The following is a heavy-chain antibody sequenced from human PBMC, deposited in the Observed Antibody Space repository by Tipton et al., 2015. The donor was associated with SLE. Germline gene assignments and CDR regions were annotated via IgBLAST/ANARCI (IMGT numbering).Heavy chain of an antibody. Sequence: SLRLSCAASGFNFSSYGMHWVRQAPGKGLEWVAFVRFDGSDTYYGDSVKGRFSISRDNAKNTLYLQMNSLRAEDTALYYCARDQDSSSSCYFDYWGQGTLVTVSS. CDR3: ARDQDSSSSCYFDY. J-gene: IGHJ4*02. CDR1: GFNFSSYG. D-gene: IGHD6-6*01. CDR2: VRFDGSDT. V-gene: IGHV3-30*02.